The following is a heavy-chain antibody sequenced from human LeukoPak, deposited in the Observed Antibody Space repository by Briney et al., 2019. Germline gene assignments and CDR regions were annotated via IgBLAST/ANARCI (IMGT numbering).Heavy chain of an antibody. CDR3: AKKAQYDGNYPLDY. V-gene: IGHV3-23*01. J-gene: IGHJ4*02. CDR2: TSDRGDYT. Sequence: GGSLRLSCAASGFTFTSYSMSWVRQAPGKGLEWVSGTSDRGDYTYYADSVKGRFTISRDNSKNTLYLQMNSLRAEDTALYFCAKKAQYDGNYPLDYWGQGTLVTVSS. D-gene: IGHD1-7*01. CDR1: GFTFTSYS.